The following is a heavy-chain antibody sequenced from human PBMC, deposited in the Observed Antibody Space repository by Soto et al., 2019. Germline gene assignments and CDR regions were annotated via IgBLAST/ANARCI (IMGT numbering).Heavy chain of an antibody. D-gene: IGHD1-1*01. CDR1: GFTLSGPG. CDR3: AREKNSGYNTTVNY. J-gene: IGHJ4*02. CDR2: VTHDGTER. Sequence: PGGSLRLSCAASGFTLSGPGLHWVRQAPGKGLEWVAVVTHDGTERHYPDSVKGRFTITRDISKNTFYWQMNSLRFKDTPMYSWAREKNSGYNTTVNYWGKGTRVTVS. V-gene: IGHV3-30*03.